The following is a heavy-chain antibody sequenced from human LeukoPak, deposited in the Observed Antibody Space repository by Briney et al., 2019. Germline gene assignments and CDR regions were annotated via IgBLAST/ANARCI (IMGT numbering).Heavy chain of an antibody. J-gene: IGHJ4*02. CDR3: AKDKSFESGGSGKSFDY. CDR1: GFTFSIYY. Sequence: GGSLRLSCAASGFTFSIYYMNWVRQAPGKGLEWVSYISSTSSTIYFADSVKGRFTTSRDNAKNSLYLQMNSLRAEDTALYYCAKDKSFESGGSGKSFDYWGQGTLVTVSS. D-gene: IGHD2-15*01. V-gene: IGHV3-48*04. CDR2: ISSTSSTI.